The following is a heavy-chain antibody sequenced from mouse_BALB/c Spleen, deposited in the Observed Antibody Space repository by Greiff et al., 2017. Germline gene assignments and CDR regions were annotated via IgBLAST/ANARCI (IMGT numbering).Heavy chain of an antibody. D-gene: IGHD1-2*01. Sequence: EVMLVESGGGLVKPGGSLKLSCAASGFTFSDYYMYWVRQTPEKRLEWVATISDGGSYTYYPDSVKGRFTISRDNAKNNLYLQMSSLKSEDTAMYYCARDPLITTATSFAYWGQGTLVTVSA. CDR2: ISDGGSYT. CDR1: GFTFSDYY. CDR3: ARDPLITTATSFAY. V-gene: IGHV5-4*02. J-gene: IGHJ3*01.